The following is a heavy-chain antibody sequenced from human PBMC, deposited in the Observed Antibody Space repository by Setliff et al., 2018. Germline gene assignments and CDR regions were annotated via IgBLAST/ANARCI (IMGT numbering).Heavy chain of an antibody. J-gene: IGHJ4*02. CDR2: IYHSGST. D-gene: IGHD6-19*01. CDR3: ARDAELYGSGWPRTDY. CDR1: GDSISSTYH. V-gene: IGHV4-38-2*02. Sequence: SETLSLTCNASGDSISSTYHWGWIRQSPGKGLEWIGTIYHSGSTYYNPSLKSRVTISVDRSKNQFSLKLSSVTAADTAVYYCARDAELYGSGWPRTDYWGQGTLVTVSS.